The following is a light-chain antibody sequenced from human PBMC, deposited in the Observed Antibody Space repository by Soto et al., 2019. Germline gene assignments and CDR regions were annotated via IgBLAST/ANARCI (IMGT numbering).Light chain of an antibody. CDR1: QDIANY. CDR3: QQYDSFPLT. V-gene: IGKV1-33*01. CDR2: DAS. J-gene: IGKJ4*01. Sequence: DIQMTQSPSSLSASVGDGVTIACQASQDIANYLNWYQQKPGKAPKVLIYDASTLESGVPSRFSGSVSGTDFTLTISSLQPEDVATYYCQQYDSFPLTFGGGTRVGIK.